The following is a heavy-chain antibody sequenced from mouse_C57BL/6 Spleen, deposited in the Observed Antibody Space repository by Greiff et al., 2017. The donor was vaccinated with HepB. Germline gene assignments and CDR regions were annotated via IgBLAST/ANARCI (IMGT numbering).Heavy chain of an antibody. CDR2: INPGSGGT. J-gene: IGHJ2*01. D-gene: IGHD3-2*02. V-gene: IGHV1-54*01. Sequence: QVQLQQSGAELVRPGTSVKVSCKASGYAFTNYLIEWVKQRPGQGLEWIGVINPGSGGTNYNEKFKGKATLTADKSSSTAYMQLSSLTSEDSAVYFCARSQAHLYYFDYRGQGTTLTVSS. CDR3: ARSQAHLYYFDY. CDR1: GYAFTNYL.